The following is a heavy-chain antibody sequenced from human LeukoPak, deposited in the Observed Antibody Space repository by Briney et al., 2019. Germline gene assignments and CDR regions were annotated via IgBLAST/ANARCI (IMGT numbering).Heavy chain of an antibody. CDR3: ASIYGAGRDY. Sequence: SETLSLTCTVSGGSISSYYWSWIRQPPGKGLEWIGYIYYSGSTNYNPSLKSRVTISVDTSKNQFSLKLSSVTAADTAVYYCASIYGAGRDYWGQGTLVTVSS. J-gene: IGHJ4*02. D-gene: IGHD4-17*01. V-gene: IGHV4-59*08. CDR2: IYYSGST. CDR1: GGSISSYY.